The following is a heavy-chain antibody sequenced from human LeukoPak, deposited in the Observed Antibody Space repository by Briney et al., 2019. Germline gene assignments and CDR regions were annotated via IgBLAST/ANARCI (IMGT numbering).Heavy chain of an antibody. CDR1: GFIFSSYD. CDR2: IWYDESNK. V-gene: IGHV3-33*06. J-gene: IGHJ3*02. D-gene: IGHD2-15*01. CDR3: AKDLTPYCSGGSCYSSHDAFDI. Sequence: GGSLRLSCAASGFIFSSYDMHWVRQAPGKGLKWVAVIWYDESNKYYADSVKGRFTISRDNSKNTLYLQMNSLRAEDTAVYYCAKDLTPYCSGGSCYSSHDAFDIWGQGTMVTVSS.